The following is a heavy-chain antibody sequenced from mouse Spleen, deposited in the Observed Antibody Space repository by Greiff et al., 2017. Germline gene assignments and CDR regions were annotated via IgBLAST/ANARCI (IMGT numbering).Heavy chain of an antibody. D-gene: IGHD1-1*01. Sequence: EVQGVESGGGLVKPGGSLKLSCAASGFTFSSYAMSWVRQTPEKRLEWVATISSGGSYTYYPDSVKGRFTISRDNAKNTLYLQMSSLRSEDTAMYYCARNSDYYGSSYDWYFDVWGAGTTVTVSS. CDR2: ISSGGSYT. CDR3: ARNSDYYGSSYDWYFDV. J-gene: IGHJ1*01. V-gene: IGHV5-9-3*01. CDR1: GFTFSSYA.